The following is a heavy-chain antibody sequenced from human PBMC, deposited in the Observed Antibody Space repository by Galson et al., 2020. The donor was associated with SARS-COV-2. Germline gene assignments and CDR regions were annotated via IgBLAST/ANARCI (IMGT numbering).Heavy chain of an antibody. CDR1: GYSFPNYW. CDR2: ISPSDSET. D-gene: IGHD3-22*01. CDR3: VRQSFYFDSSGDPPFDY. V-gene: IGHV5-51*01. Sequence: AESRKISCQASGYSFPNYWIGWVRHVPGKGLEWMGIISPSDSETKYSPSFQGQVIISADRSTDTTYLHWSSLKASDSGIYYCVRQSFYFDSSGDPPFDYWGPGTLVTVSS. J-gene: IGHJ4*02.